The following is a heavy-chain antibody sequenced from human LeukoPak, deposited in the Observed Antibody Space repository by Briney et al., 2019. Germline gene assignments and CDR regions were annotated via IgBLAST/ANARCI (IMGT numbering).Heavy chain of an antibody. CDR1: GFTFSTYA. D-gene: IGHD6-19*01. CDR3: AKAGYTSGLT. Sequence: GGSLTLSCAASGFTFSTYAMSWVRQPPGKGLEWVSAISGSGASTYYADSVKGRFTISRANTKNTVYLQMNSLRAEDTAVYYCAKAGYTSGLTWGQGTLVTVSS. CDR2: ISGSGAST. J-gene: IGHJ5*02. V-gene: IGHV3-23*01.